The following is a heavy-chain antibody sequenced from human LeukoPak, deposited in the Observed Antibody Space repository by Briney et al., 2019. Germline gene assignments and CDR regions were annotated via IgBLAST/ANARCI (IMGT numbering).Heavy chain of an antibody. V-gene: IGHV4-31*03. J-gene: IGHJ4*02. CDR2: IYYSGST. CDR3: ARGVRWLQLSYFDY. D-gene: IGHD5-24*01. Sequence: PSETLSLTCPVSGGSISSGVYYWSWIRQHPGKGLEWIGYIYYSGSTYYNPSLKSRVTISVDTSKNQLSLKLSSVTAADTAVYYCARGVRWLQLSYFDYWGQGTLVTVSS. CDR1: GGSISSGVYY.